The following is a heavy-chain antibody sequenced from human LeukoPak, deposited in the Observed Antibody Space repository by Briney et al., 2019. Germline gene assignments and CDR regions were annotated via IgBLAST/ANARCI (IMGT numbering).Heavy chain of an antibody. Sequence: PSETLSLTCAVYGGSFSGYYWSWIRQPPGKGLEWIGEINHSGSTNYNPSLKSRVTISVDTSKNQFSLKLSSVTAADTAVYYCAREVNYDFWGGYYPGYDYWGQGTLVTVSS. CDR1: GGSFSGYY. J-gene: IGHJ4*02. CDR3: AREVNYDFWGGYYPGYDY. V-gene: IGHV4-34*01. CDR2: INHSGST. D-gene: IGHD3-3*01.